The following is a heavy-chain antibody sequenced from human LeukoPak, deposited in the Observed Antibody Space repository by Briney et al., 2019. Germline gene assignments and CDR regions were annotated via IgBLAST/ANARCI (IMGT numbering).Heavy chain of an antibody. CDR2: MNPNSGNT. J-gene: IGHJ5*02. D-gene: IGHD3-10*01. CDR3: ARGKRQWITMVRGFDP. Sequence: ASVKVSCKASGYTFTSYDINWVRQATGQGLEWMGWMNPNSGNTGYAQKFQGRVTMTRNTSISTAYMELSSLRSEDTAVYYCARGKRQWITMVRGFDPWGQGTLVTVSS. V-gene: IGHV1-8*01. CDR1: GYTFTSYD.